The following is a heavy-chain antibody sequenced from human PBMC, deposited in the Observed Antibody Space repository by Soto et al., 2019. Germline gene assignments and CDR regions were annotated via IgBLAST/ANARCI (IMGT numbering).Heavy chain of an antibody. V-gene: IGHV4-30-2*01. J-gene: IGHJ5*02. Sequence: NPSLTCDVSGGSISSGGYSWSWIRQPPGKGLEWIGYIYHSGSTYYYPSLKSRVTISVDRSKNQFSLKLTSVTAADTAVYYCARVPSPWGQGTLDTVSS. CDR3: ARVPSP. CDR1: GGSISSGGYS. CDR2: IYHSGST.